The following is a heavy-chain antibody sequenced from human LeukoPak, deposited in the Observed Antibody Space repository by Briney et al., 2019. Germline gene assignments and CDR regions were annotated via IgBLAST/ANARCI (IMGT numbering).Heavy chain of an antibody. Sequence: PSETLSLTCAVYGGSFSGYYWSWIRKPPGRGLEWIGEINHSGSTNYNPSLKSRVTISVDTSKNQFSLKLSSVTAADTAVYYCARYSRVTNYYYYGMDVWGQGTTVTVSS. CDR1: GGSFSGYY. CDR2: INHSGST. CDR3: ARYSRVTNYYYYGMDV. V-gene: IGHV4-34*01. D-gene: IGHD2-21*01. J-gene: IGHJ6*02.